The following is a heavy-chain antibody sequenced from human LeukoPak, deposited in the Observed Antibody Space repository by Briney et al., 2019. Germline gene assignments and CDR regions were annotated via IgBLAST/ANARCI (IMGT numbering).Heavy chain of an antibody. J-gene: IGHJ4*02. CDR2: ISSSSTI. Sequence: GGSLRLSCAASGFTFSSYSMNWVRQAPGKGLEWVSYISSSSTIYYADSVKGRFTISRDNAKNSLYLQMNSLRAEGTAVYYCARPRSGDKNKGYYFDYWGQGTLVTVSS. CDR3: ARPRSGDKNKGYYFDY. V-gene: IGHV3-48*04. D-gene: IGHD6-19*01. CDR1: GFTFSSYS.